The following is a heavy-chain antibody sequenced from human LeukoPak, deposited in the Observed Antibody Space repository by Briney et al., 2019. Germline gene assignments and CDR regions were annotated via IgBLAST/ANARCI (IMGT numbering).Heavy chain of an antibody. CDR2: ISGSGGST. Sequence: GGSLRLSCAASGFTFSSYAMSWVRQAPGEGLEWVSAISGSGGSTYYADSVKGRFTISRDNSKNTLYLQMNSLRAEDTAVYYCAKTDYAGHSSGWTFDYWGQGTLVTVSS. CDR1: GFTFSSYA. CDR3: AKTDYAGHSSGWTFDY. J-gene: IGHJ4*02. D-gene: IGHD6-19*01. V-gene: IGHV3-23*01.